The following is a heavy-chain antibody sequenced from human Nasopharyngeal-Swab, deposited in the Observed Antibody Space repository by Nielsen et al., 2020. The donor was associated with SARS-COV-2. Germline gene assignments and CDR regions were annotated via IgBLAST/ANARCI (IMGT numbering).Heavy chain of an antibody. CDR2: MNPDSANT. V-gene: IGHV1-8*01. J-gene: IGHJ6*03. CDR3: ARAGGVRGVFSGRDYYYSMDV. CDR1: GYTFSNYD. D-gene: IGHD3-10*01. Sequence: ASVTVSCKASGYTFSNYDITWLRQATAQGLEGMGWMNPDSANTGYAQNFQGRVTMTGNTTISTAYMELTGLRSEDTAVYYWARAGGVRGVFSGRDYYYSMDVWGKGTTVTVSS.